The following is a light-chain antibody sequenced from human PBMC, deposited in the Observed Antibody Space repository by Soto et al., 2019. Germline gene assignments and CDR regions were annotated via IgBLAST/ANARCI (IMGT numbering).Light chain of an antibody. V-gene: IGLV4-69*01. J-gene: IGLJ2*01. Sequence: QSVLTQSPSASASLGASVKLTCTLSSGHSSYAIAWHQKQPGKGPRYLMDLNNDGSHTKGDGIPDRFSGSSSGADRFLIISSLQSEDEADYYCAAWDDSRNGVVFGGGTKLTVL. CDR1: SGHSSYA. CDR3: AAWDDSRNGVV. CDR2: LNNDGSH.